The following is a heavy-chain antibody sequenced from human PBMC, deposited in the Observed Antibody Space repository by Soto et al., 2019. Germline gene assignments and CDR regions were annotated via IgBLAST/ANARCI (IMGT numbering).Heavy chain of an antibody. CDR3: ARLDKFSGGCS. CDR2: ISYDGSIE. Sequence: QVRLVESGGGVVQPGRSLRLSCAASGFTFTSYAMHWVRQAPGKGLEWVAAISYDGSIEYYADSVKGRFTVSRDQSDSTLHLQMDSLRPEDTAMFFCARLDKFSGGCSWGQGTLVTVSS. V-gene: IGHV3-30*14. D-gene: IGHD6-19*01. J-gene: IGHJ4*02. CDR1: GFTFTSYA.